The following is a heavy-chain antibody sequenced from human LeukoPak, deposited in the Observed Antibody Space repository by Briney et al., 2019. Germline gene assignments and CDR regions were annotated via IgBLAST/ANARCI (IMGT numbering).Heavy chain of an antibody. CDR2: IYYSGTT. D-gene: IGHD3-9*01. CDR3: AQGPYFDWFYFDY. CDR1: GGSISSRTYY. V-gene: IGHV4-39*07. Sequence: PSETLSLTCTVSGGSISSRTYYWGWIRQPPGKGLEWIGTIYYSGTTYYNPSLKSRVTISLDTSKNQFSLKLSSVTAADTAVYYCAQGPYFDWFYFDYWAREPWSPSPQ. J-gene: IGHJ4*02.